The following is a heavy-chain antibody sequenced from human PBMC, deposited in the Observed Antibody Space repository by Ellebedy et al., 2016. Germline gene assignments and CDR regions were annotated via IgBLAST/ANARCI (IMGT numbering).Heavy chain of an antibody. J-gene: IGHJ3*02. CDR2: IWYDGSNK. CDR3: ARDGWYDSSGYYYFGRPPAVGAFDI. V-gene: IGHV3-33*01. Sequence: GESLKISCAASGFTFSSYGMHWVRQAPGKGLEWVAVIWYDGSNKYYADSVKGRFTISRDNSKNTLYLQMNSLRAEDTAVYYCARDGWYDSSGYYYFGRPPAVGAFDIWGQGTMVTVSS. CDR1: GFTFSSYG. D-gene: IGHD3-22*01.